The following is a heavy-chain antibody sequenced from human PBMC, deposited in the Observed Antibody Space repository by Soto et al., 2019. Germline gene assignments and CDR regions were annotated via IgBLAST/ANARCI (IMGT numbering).Heavy chain of an antibody. J-gene: IGHJ6*02. CDR3: ARLPQEYNYYGMDV. D-gene: IGHD1-1*01. Sequence: SDTLSLTCTVPGGPIVTTSYYWRWIRERPGKGLEWLGHIYYSGNTYYHPSLKSRVTISVDTSRNQFSLRLSSVTAADTAVYYCARLPQEYNYYGMDVWGQGTTVTVSS. V-gene: IGHV4-39*01. CDR1: GGPIVTTSYY. CDR2: IYYSGNT.